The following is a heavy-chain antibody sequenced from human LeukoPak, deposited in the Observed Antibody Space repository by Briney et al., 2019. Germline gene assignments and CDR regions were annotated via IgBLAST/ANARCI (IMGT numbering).Heavy chain of an antibody. CDR2: ISYDGSNN. Sequence: PGRSLSLSCAASGFTFSSYAMHWFRQAPGKGLEWVAVISYDGSNNYYADSVKGRFTISGDKSKNTLYLQMNSLRAEDTAVYYCARETYYDFWSGYFHYWGQGTLVTVSS. J-gene: IGHJ4*02. CDR1: GFTFSSYA. D-gene: IGHD3-3*01. CDR3: ARETYYDFWSGYFHY. V-gene: IGHV3-30*01.